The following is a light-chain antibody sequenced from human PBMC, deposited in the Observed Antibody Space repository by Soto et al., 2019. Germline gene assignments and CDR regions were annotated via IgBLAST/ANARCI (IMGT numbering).Light chain of an antibody. CDR2: EVS. CDR1: SSDVGGYNY. J-gene: IGLJ1*01. CDR3: SSYTSSSTLYV. Sequence: QSALTQPASVSGSPGQSITISCTGTSSDVGGYNYVSWYQQHPGQAPKLIIYEVSNRPSGVSNRFSGSKSGDTASLTISGRHAEDEADYYCSSYTSSSTLYVFGTGTQVTVL. V-gene: IGLV2-14*01.